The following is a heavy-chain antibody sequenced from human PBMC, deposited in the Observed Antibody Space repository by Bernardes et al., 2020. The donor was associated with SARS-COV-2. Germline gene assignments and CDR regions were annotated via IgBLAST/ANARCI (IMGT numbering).Heavy chain of an antibody. D-gene: IGHD3-9*01. CDR1: GGSFSSHY. Sequence: SEPLSLTCAVYGGSFSSHYWAWIRQPPGRGLEWVGEINHSGSSTYNPSLKSRVTMSVDTSNTQFSLRLTSVTAADTAVYFCAKFKVLRHLDWSLSWLEYYSVSWGQGTLVTVSS. J-gene: IGHJ4*02. CDR2: INHSGSS. CDR3: AKFKVLRHLDWSLSWLEYYSVS. V-gene: IGHV4-34*01.